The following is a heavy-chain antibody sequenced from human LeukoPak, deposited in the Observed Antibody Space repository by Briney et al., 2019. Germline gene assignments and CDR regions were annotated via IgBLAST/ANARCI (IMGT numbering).Heavy chain of an antibody. CDR2: ISDYGSNK. V-gene: IGHV3-30-3*01. CDR3: ARGITGTTKYYYYGMDV. CDR1: GFTFSSYA. Sequence: GGSLRLSCAASGFTFSSYAMHWVRQAPGKGLGWVALISDYGSNKYYADTVKGRFTISRDNSKNTLYLQMNSLRAEDTAVYYCARGITGTTKYYYYGMDVWGQGTTVTVSS. J-gene: IGHJ6*02. D-gene: IGHD1-20*01.